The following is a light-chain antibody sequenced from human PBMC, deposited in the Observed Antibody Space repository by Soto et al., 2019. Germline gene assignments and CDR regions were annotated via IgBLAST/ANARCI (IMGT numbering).Light chain of an antibody. CDR2: DAS. CDR3: QQYDSPPPT. Sequence: DIPLTQSPLSLSASVGDRVTITCQASQGVGKFLNWFQQKSGEAPKLLIYDASHLESGVPVRFSGTGSGAAFTLTISSLPPEDFATYYCQQYDSPPPTFGGGTKVDMK. CDR1: QGVGKF. V-gene: IGKV1-33*01. J-gene: IGKJ4*01.